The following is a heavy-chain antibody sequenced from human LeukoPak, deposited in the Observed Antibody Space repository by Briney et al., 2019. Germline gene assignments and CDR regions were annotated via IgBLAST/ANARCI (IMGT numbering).Heavy chain of an antibody. CDR1: GFTFSTYD. CDR3: ARDPETWQAA. Sequence: PGGSLRLSCAASGFTFSTYDMHWVRQATGKGLEWVSGMGKTAGDTYYSGSVQGRFTISRENAKNSVYLEMNSLRAGDTAVYYCARDPETWQAAWGQGTLVTVSS. CDR2: MGKTAGDT. V-gene: IGHV3-13*04. D-gene: IGHD6-25*01. J-gene: IGHJ4*02.